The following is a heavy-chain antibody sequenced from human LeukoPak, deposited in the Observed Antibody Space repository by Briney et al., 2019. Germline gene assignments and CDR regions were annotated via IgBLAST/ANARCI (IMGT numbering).Heavy chain of an antibody. Sequence: SVQVFCKASGGTFSRYAIRWVRQPAGQGLEWMGGIIPIFGTANCAQKFQGTVTNTAHKSTSTAYMELSSLRSEDTAVYYCARASAGTGYFFDYWAQGTLVTVSS. CDR1: GGTFSRYA. V-gene: IGHV1-69*06. CDR3: ARASAGTGYFFDY. CDR2: IIPIFGTA. D-gene: IGHD6-13*01. J-gene: IGHJ4*02.